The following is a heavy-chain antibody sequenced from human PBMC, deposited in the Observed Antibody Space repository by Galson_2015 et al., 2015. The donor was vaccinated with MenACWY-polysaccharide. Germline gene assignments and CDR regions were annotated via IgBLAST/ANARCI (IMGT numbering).Heavy chain of an antibody. CDR1: GFTFSRYW. J-gene: IGHJ3*01. D-gene: IGHD2-15*01. Sequence: SLRLSCAASGFTFSRYWMHWVRQPPGKGLVWVSRIDTDGRITNYADSVKGRFTIYRDNAKNTLYLEMNSLRADDTAVYYCARGFCSGGTCLRWDDAFDFRGQGTMVIVSS. CDR2: IDTDGRIT. CDR3: ARGFCSGGTCLRWDDAFDF. V-gene: IGHV3-74*01.